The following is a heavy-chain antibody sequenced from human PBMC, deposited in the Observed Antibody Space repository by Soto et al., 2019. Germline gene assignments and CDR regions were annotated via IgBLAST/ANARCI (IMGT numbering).Heavy chain of an antibody. J-gene: IGHJ2*01. D-gene: IGHD2-8*02. V-gene: IGHV3-15*01. Sequence: EAQLVESGGGLVKPGGSLRLSCAASGFTFSNAWMSWVRQAPGKGLEWVGRIKSKINGGTTDSVAPVKDRFSISRDDSKNTLYLQMNSLKTEDTAVYYCATASTGFARYFDLWGRGTLVTVSS. CDR2: IKSKINGGTT. CDR3: ATASTGFARYFDL. CDR1: GFTFSNAW.